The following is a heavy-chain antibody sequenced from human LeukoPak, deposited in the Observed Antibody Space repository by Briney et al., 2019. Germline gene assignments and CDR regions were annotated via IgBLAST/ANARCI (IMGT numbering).Heavy chain of an antibody. CDR1: GFTFSSYA. V-gene: IGHV3-23*01. Sequence: GGSLRLSCAASGFTFSSYAMSWVRQAPGKGLEWVSAISGSGGSTYYADSVKGRFTISRDNSKNTLYLQMNSLRAEDTAVYYCARARRDEWDRRLEYNYWGQGTLVTVSS. D-gene: IGHD3-16*01. CDR3: ARARRDEWDRRLEYNY. CDR2: ISGSGGST. J-gene: IGHJ4*02.